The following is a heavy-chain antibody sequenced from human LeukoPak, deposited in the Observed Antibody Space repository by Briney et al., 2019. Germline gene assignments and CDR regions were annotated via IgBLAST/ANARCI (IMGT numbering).Heavy chain of an antibody. CDR2: ISYDGSNK. Sequence: GGSLRLSCAASGFTFSSYAMHWVRQAPGKGLEWVAVISYDGSNKYYADSVKGRFTISRDNSRNTLYLQMSSLRAEHTAVYYCARVWKFDIWGQGTMATVSS. D-gene: IGHD1-1*01. V-gene: IGHV3-30*14. J-gene: IGHJ3*02. CDR1: GFTFSSYA. CDR3: ARVWKFDI.